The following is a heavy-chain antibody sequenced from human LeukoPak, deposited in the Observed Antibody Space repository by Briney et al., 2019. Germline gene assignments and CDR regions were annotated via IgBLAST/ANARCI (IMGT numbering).Heavy chain of an antibody. J-gene: IGHJ4*02. CDR1: GFIFSNFW. V-gene: IGHV3-74*01. CDR2: ISFDGSTT. Sequence: GGSLRLSCAASGFIFSNFWMHWVRQAPGKGLVWVSRISFDGSTTSHADSVEGRFTIFRDNAKNTLYLQMDSLRAEDTAVYYCVRDSAYYDYWGQGTLVTVSS. CDR3: VRDSAYYDY. D-gene: IGHD6-19*01.